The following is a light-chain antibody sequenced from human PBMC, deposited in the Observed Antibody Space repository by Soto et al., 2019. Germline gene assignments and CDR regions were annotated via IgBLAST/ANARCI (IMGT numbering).Light chain of an antibody. J-gene: IGLJ2*01. V-gene: IGLV2-14*01. CDR3: SSYTSSSTLDVV. CDR1: SSDVGAYNY. CDR2: EVS. Sequence: QSALTQPASVSGSPGQSITISCSGTSSDVGAYNYVSWYQHHPVKAPKLMIYEVSNRPSGVSNRFSGSKSGNTASLTISGLQAEDEADYYCSSYTSSSTLDVVFGGGTKLTVL.